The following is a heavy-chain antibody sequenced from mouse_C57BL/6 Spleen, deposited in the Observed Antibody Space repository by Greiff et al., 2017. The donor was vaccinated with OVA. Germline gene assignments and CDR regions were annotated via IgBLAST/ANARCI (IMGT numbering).Heavy chain of an antibody. CDR2: IYPRSGNT. D-gene: IGHD2-4*01. V-gene: IGHV1-81*01. Sequence: VKLQESGAELARPGASVKLSCKASGYNFTSYGISWVKQRTGQGLEWIGEIYPRSGNTYYNEKFKGKATLTADKSSSTAYMELRSLTSEDSAVYFWARGDYDYEGEATDYWGQGTSVTVSS. J-gene: IGHJ4*01. CDR1: GYNFTSYG. CDR3: ARGDYDYEGEATDY.